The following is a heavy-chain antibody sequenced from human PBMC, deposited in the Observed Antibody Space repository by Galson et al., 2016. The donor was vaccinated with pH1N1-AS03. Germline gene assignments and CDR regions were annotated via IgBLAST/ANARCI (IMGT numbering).Heavy chain of an antibody. J-gene: IGHJ4*02. CDR1: GFTFTSSW. V-gene: IGHV3-74*01. CDR2: INEDGSTT. D-gene: IGHD1-26*01. CDR3: VRVQGGSDDY. Sequence: SLRLSCAASGFTFTSSWMHWVRQAPGKGLVWVSHINEDGSTTRYADSVKGRFTISRDNAKNTLYLQMNSLRAEDTAVYFCVRVQGGSDDYWGQGTLVTVSS.